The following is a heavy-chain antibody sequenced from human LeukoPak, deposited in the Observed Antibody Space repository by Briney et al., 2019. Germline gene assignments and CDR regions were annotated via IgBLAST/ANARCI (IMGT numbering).Heavy chain of an antibody. CDR3: ARRATTERGHSYGLDY. D-gene: IGHD5-18*01. Sequence: GGSLRLSCAASGFTFSNYAMSWVRQAPGKGLEWVSAISGSGDNTYYADSLKGRITISRDNAKNSLYLQMNSLRAEDTAVYYCARRATTERGHSYGLDYWGQGTLVTVSS. CDR2: ISGSGDNT. CDR1: GFTFSNYA. V-gene: IGHV3-23*01. J-gene: IGHJ4*02.